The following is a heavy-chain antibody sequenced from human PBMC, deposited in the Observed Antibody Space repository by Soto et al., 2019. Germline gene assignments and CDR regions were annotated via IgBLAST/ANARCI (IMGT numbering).Heavy chain of an antibody. J-gene: IGHJ4*02. D-gene: IGHD3-10*01. CDR1: GFTFSSYG. V-gene: IGHV3-30*03. Sequence: GGSLRLSCAASGFTFSSYGMQWVRQAPGKGLEWGAVISYEGTKKYYTDSVKGRFTISRDNSKNTRYLQRNSLRAEDTAVYYCATESSITMDRALVYWGQGTLVTVSS. CDR3: ATESSITMDRALVY. CDR2: ISYEGTKK.